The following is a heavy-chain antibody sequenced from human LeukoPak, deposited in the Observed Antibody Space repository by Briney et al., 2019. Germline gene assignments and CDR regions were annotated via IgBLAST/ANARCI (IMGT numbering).Heavy chain of an antibody. Sequence: SETLSLTCTVSGGSISSYYWSWIRQPPGKRLEWIGYIYYSGSTNYNPSLKSRVTISVDTSKNQFSLKLSSVTAADTAVYYCARKVPGSYYTNWFDPWGQGTLVTVSS. V-gene: IGHV4-59*08. CDR3: ARKVPGSYYTNWFDP. CDR2: IYYSGST. CDR1: GGSISSYY. D-gene: IGHD3-10*01. J-gene: IGHJ5*02.